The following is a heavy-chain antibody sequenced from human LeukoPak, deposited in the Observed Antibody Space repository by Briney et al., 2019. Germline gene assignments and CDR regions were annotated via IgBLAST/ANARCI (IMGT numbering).Heavy chain of an antibody. D-gene: IGHD6-19*01. CDR3: ARAVPIGTGWDAFDV. CDR2: IYSGGSP. V-gene: IGHV3-53*01. J-gene: IGHJ4*02. Sequence: QAGGSLRLSCSASGFTVSSNYMSWVRQAPGKGLEWVSDIYSGGSPYSPDSVTGPFTISRDNPNNTVYLQMNSLSAEDTAVYFCARAVPIGTGWDAFDVWGQGTLVTVSS. CDR1: GFTVSSNY.